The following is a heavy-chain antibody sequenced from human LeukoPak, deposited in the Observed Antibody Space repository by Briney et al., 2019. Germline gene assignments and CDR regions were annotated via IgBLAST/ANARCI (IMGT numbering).Heavy chain of an antibody. J-gene: IGHJ3*02. CDR1: GGSISSGDYY. CDR3: ARDHATGDGDFDI. CDR2: IYYSGST. V-gene: IGHV4-30-4*01. D-gene: IGHD7-27*01. Sequence: SHTLSLTCTVSGGSISSGDYYWSWIRQPPGKGLEWIWYIYYSGSTNYNPSLKGRVTISVDTSKNQFSLKLSSVTAADTAVYYCARDHATGDGDFDIWGQGTMVTVSS.